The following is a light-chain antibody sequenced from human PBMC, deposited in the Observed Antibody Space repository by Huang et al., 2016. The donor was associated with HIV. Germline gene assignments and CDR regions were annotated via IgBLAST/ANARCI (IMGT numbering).Light chain of an antibody. CDR2: AAS. CDR3: QQYNNWPRT. V-gene: IGKV3-15*01. Sequence: EIVMTQSPATLSVSPGKRATLSGRASQSVSSNLAWYQQKTGQAPRLLIYAASTRATGIPARFSGSGSGTEFTLTISSLQSEDFAVYYCQQYNNWPRTFGQGTKVEIK. J-gene: IGKJ1*01. CDR1: QSVSSN.